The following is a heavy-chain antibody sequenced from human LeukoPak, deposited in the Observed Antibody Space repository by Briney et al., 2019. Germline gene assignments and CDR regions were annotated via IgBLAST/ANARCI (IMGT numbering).Heavy chain of an antibody. CDR2: IYYSGST. Sequence: SETLSLTCTVSGGSISSYYWSWIRQPPGKGLEWIGYIYYSGSTNYNPSLKSRVTVSVDTSKNQFSLKLSSVTAADTAVYYCARGKGDIQLWLPPTHFDYWGQGTLVTVSS. J-gene: IGHJ4*02. D-gene: IGHD5-18*01. CDR3: ARGKGDIQLWLPPTHFDY. V-gene: IGHV4-59*08. CDR1: GGSISSYY.